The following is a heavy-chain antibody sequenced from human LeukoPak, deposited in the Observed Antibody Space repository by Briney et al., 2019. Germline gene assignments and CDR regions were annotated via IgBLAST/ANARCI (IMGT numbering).Heavy chain of an antibody. Sequence: PSGTLSLTCTVSGGSISSYYWTWIRQPAGKGREWIGRFYSTGSTNYNPSLKSRVTMSVDTSKNQFSLKLSSVTAADTAVYYCARDQYSGSLDYWGQGTLVTVSS. CDR2: FYSTGST. V-gene: IGHV4-4*07. J-gene: IGHJ4*02. CDR1: GGSISSYY. D-gene: IGHD1-26*01. CDR3: ARDQYSGSLDY.